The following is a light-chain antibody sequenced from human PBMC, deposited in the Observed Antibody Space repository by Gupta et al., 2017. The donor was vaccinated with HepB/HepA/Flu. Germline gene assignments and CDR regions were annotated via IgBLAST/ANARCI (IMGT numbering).Light chain of an antibody. CDR1: QSLLHSNGYNY. Sequence: DIVMTQSPLSLPVTPGEPASISCRSSQSLLHSNGYNYLDWYLQKPGQSPQLLIYLGSNRASGVHDRFSGSGSGTDFTLKSSRVEAEDVGVYYCMQALHNSFGHGTKVDIK. CDR2: LGS. V-gene: IGKV2-28*01. J-gene: IGKJ3*01. CDR3: MQALHNS.